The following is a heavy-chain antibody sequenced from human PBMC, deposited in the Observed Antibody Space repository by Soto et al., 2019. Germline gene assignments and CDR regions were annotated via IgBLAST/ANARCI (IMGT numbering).Heavy chain of an antibody. D-gene: IGHD2-15*01. V-gene: IGHV3-23*01. CDR3: AKERAETTCYDY. CDR1: GFTFRSFA. CDR2: ITGSGSST. J-gene: IGHJ4*02. Sequence: GGSLRLSCAASGFTFRSFAMTWVRQAPGKGLEWVSAITGSGSSTHYADSVKGRFTISRDNSKNTLYLQMNSLRAEGTAVYYCAKERAETTCYDYWGPGTLVTVSS.